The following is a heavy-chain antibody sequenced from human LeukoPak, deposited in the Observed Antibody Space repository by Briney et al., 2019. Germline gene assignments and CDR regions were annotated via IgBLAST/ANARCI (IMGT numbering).Heavy chain of an antibody. D-gene: IGHD6-19*01. J-gene: IGHJ5*02. Sequence: PSETLSLTCAVSGASMSSYFWSWVRQPPGKGLEWIGYIYYSGSTYYNPSLKSRVTISVDTSENQFSLKLSSVTAADTAVYYCARVCLGVAVAGTSGYWFDPWGQGTLVTVSS. CDR1: GASMSSYF. CDR2: IYYSGST. V-gene: IGHV4-30-4*08. CDR3: ARVCLGVAVAGTSGYWFDP.